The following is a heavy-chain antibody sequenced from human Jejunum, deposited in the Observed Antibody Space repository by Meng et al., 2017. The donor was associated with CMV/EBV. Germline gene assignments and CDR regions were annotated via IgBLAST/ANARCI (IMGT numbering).Heavy chain of an antibody. CDR3: ARDIYSSSLNWGY. V-gene: IGHV3-66*01. J-gene: IGHJ4*02. CDR2: IYSYGSI. Sequence: VQLVEVGGGLGHPWGALRLSCAASGFSVSGHYMSWVHQAPGKGLEWVSVIYSYGSIYYVDSVKGRFTISRDNSKNTLYLQMNNLRVEDTAFYYCARDIYSSSLNWGYWGQGTLVTVPS. CDR1: GFSVSGHY. D-gene: IGHD6-6*01.